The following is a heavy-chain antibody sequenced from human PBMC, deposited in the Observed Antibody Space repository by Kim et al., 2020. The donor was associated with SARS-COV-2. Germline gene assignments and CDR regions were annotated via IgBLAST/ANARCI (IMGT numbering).Heavy chain of an antibody. V-gene: IGHV3-30*03. J-gene: IGHJ4*02. CDR3: ASDYYDSSGPYDY. CDR1: GFTFSSYG. CDR2: ISYDGSNN. D-gene: IGHD3-22*01. Sequence: GGSLRLSCAASGFTFSSYGMHWVRQAPGKGLEWVAVISYDGSNNYYADSVKGRFTISRDNSKNTLYLQMNSLRAEDTAVYYCASDYYDSSGPYDYWGQGT.